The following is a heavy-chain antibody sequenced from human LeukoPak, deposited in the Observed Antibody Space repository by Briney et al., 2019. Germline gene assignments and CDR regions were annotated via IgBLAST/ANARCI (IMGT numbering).Heavy chain of an antibody. J-gene: IGHJ4*02. Sequence: PSETLSLTCAVSGGSISSGGYSWSWIRQPPGKGLEWIGYIYHSGSTYYNPSLKSRVTISVDRSKNQFSLKLSSVTVADTAVYYCARGESGSGSYYSPRFDYWGQGTLVTVSS. CDR1: GGSISSGGYS. CDR3: ARGESGSGSYYSPRFDY. CDR2: IYHSGST. D-gene: IGHD3-10*01. V-gene: IGHV4-30-2*01.